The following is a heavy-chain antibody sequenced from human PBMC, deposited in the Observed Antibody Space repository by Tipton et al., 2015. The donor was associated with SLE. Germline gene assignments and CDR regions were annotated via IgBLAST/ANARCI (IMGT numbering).Heavy chain of an antibody. D-gene: IGHD3-10*01. CDR3: ARDGGLLWFGDRRYSFDY. Sequence: TLSLTCTVSGGSISSSSYSWGWIRQPPGKGLEWIGSIYYSGSTYYNPSLKSRVTISVDTSKNQFSLKLSSVTAADTAVYYCARDGGLLWFGDRRYSFDYWGLGTLVTVSS. J-gene: IGHJ4*02. V-gene: IGHV4-39*07. CDR1: GGSISSSSYS. CDR2: IYYSGST.